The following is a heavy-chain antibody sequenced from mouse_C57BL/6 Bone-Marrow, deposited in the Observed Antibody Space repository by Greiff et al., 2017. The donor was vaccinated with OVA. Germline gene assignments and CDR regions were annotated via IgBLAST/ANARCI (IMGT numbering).Heavy chain of an antibody. CDR3: ARGGYFYYAMDY. CDR2: IYPGDGDT. V-gene: IGHV1-80*01. Sequence: VQGVESGAELVKPGASVKISCKASGYAFSSYWMNWVKQRPGKGLEWIGQIYPGDGDTNYNGKFKGKATLTADKSSSTAYMQLSSLTSEDSAVYFCARGGYFYYAMDYWGQGTSVTVSS. D-gene: IGHD2-3*01. CDR1: GYAFSSYW. J-gene: IGHJ4*01.